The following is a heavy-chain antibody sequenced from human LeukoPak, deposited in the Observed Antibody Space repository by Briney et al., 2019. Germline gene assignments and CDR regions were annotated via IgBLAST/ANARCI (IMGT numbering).Heavy chain of an antibody. CDR2: ISGSGGST. Sequence: GGSLRLSCAASGFTFSSYAMSWVRQAPGKGLEWVSAISGSGGSTYYADSVKGRVTISRDNSKNTLYLQMNSLRAEDTAVYYCAKEVYYYGSGSYYNAIDYWGQGTLVTVSS. CDR1: GFTFSSYA. V-gene: IGHV3-23*01. J-gene: IGHJ4*02. D-gene: IGHD3-10*01. CDR3: AKEVYYYGSGSYYNAIDY.